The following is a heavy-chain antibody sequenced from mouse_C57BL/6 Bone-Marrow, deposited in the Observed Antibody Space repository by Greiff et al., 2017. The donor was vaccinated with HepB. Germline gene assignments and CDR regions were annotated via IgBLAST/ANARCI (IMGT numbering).Heavy chain of an antibody. CDR1: GFTFSDYG. J-gene: IGHJ2*01. D-gene: IGHD1-1*01. Sequence: EVHLVESGGGLVKPGGSLKLSCAASGFTFSDYGMHWVRQAPEKGLEWVAYISSGSSTIYYADTVKGRFTISRDNAKNTLFLQMTSLRSEDTAMYYCASGIYYYGSLYYFDYWGQGTTLTVSS. CDR2: ISSGSSTI. V-gene: IGHV5-17*01. CDR3: ASGIYYYGSLYYFDY.